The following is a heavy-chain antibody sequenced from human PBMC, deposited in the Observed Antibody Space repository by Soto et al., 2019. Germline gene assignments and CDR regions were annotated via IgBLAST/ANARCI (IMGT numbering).Heavy chain of an antibody. D-gene: IGHD3-10*01. V-gene: IGHV3-21*04. Sequence: GGSLRLSCAASGFTFSTYSMNWVRQAPGKGLEWVSSISGSGNYTHYADFLRGRFTISRDNDKTSLYLKMNSLRHEATAVYYCARDILSGGAYHESWGQGPKVT. CDR2: ISGSGNYT. J-gene: IGHJ5*02. CDR3: ARDILSGGAYHES. CDR1: GFTFSTYS.